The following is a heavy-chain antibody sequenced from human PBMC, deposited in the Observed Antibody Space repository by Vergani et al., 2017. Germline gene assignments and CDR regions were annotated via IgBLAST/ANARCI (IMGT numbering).Heavy chain of an antibody. CDR3: ARGTYYDFWSGYPQ. Sequence: QVQLVQSGAEVKKPGASVKVSCKASGYTFTGYYMHWVRQAPGQGLEWMGWINTNSCGTNYAQKFQGRVTMTRDTSISTAYMELSRLRSDDTAVYYCARGTYYDFWSGYPQWGQGTLVAVSS. J-gene: IGHJ4*02. CDR1: GYTFTGYY. V-gene: IGHV1-2*02. CDR2: INTNSCGT. D-gene: IGHD3-3*01.